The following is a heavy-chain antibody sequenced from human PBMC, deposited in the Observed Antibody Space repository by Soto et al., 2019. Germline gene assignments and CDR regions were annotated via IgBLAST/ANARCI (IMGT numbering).Heavy chain of an antibody. CDR2: INHSGST. Sequence: SETLSLTCAVYGGSFSGYYWSWIRQPPGKGLEWIGEINHSGSTNYNPSLKSRVTISVDTSKNQFSLKLSSVTAAGTAVYYCVHATPYYYYYGMDVWGQGTTVTVSS. CDR1: GGSFSGYY. V-gene: IGHV4-34*01. J-gene: IGHJ6*02. CDR3: VHATPYYYYYGMDV.